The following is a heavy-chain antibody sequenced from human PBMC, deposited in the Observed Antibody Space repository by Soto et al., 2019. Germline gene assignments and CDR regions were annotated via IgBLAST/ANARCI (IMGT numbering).Heavy chain of an antibody. V-gene: IGHV3-30-3*01. Sequence: QVQLVESGGGVVQPGRSLRLSCAASGFTFSSYAMHWVRQAPGKGLEWVAVISYDGSNKYYADSVKGRFTISRDNSKNTLYLQMNSLRAEDTAVYYCARAIYRGWSPGGFDPWGQGTLVTVSS. CDR1: GFTFSSYA. CDR3: ARAIYRGWSPGGFDP. J-gene: IGHJ5*02. CDR2: ISYDGSNK. D-gene: IGHD3-10*01.